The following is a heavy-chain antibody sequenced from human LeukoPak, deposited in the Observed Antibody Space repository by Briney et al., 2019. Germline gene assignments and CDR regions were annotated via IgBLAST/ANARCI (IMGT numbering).Heavy chain of an antibody. D-gene: IGHD3-3*01. Sequence: ASVKVSCKVSGYTLTELSMHWVRQAPGKGLEWMGGFDPEDGETIYAQKFQGRVTMTEDTSTDTAYMELSSLRSEDTAVYYCATSPPPRYDFWSGYSYWGQGTLVTVSS. CDR2: FDPEDGET. J-gene: IGHJ4*02. CDR3: ATSPPPRYDFWSGYSY. V-gene: IGHV1-24*01. CDR1: GYTLTELS.